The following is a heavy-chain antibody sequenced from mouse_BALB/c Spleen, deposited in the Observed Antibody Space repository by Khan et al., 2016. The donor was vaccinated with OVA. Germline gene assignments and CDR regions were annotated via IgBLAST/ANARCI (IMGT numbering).Heavy chain of an antibody. V-gene: IGHV5-6-5*01. CDR2: INSGGNT. Sequence: EVELVESGGGLVKPGGSLKLSCAASGFIFSRYAMSWARQTPEKRLEWVASINSGGNTYYPDSVKGRFTISRDNARNILYLQIISLRSEDTAMYYCARLYAMDYWGQGTSVTVSS. J-gene: IGHJ4*01. CDR1: GFIFSRYA. CDR3: ARLYAMDY.